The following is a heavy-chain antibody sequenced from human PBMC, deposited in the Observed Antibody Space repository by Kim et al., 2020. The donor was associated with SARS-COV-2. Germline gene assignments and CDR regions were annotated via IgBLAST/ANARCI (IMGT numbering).Heavy chain of an antibody. CDR3: ARDPDTAMVRAFDI. Sequence: SETLSLTCTVSGGSISSGSYYWSWIRQPAGKGLEWIGRIYTSGSTNYNPSLKSRVTISVDTSKNQFSLKLSSVTAADTAVYYCARDPDTAMVRAFDIWGQGTMVTVSS. CDR2: IYTSGST. J-gene: IGHJ3*02. V-gene: IGHV4-61*02. D-gene: IGHD5-18*01. CDR1: GGSISSGSYY.